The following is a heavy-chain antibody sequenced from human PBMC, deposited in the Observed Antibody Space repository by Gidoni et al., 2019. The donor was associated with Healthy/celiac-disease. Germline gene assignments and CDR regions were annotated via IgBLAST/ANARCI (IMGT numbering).Heavy chain of an antibody. CDR1: GFTFSSYW. Sequence: EVQLVESGGGLVQPGGSLRLSCAASGFTFSSYWMHWVRQAPGKGLVWVSRINSDGISTSYADSVKGRFTISRDNAKNTLYLQMNSLRAEDTAVYYCARDIRQWLETGYFDLWGRGTLVTVSS. V-gene: IGHV3-74*01. J-gene: IGHJ2*01. CDR2: INSDGIST. D-gene: IGHD6-19*01. CDR3: ARDIRQWLETGYFDL.